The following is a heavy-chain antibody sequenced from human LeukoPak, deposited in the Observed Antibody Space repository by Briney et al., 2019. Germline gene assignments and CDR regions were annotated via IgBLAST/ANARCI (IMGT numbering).Heavy chain of an antibody. J-gene: IGHJ3*01. CDR1: GGSISSYF. V-gene: IGHV4-59*08. CDR3: ARREKGAFDF. D-gene: IGHD1-26*01. CDR2: IYYTGST. Sequence: SETLSLTCTVSGGSISSYFWSWVRQPPGKRLEWIGYIYYTGSTNYNPSLKSRVTISVDTSKNQFSLKLSSMTAADTAVYYCARREKGAFDFWGQGTMVTVSS.